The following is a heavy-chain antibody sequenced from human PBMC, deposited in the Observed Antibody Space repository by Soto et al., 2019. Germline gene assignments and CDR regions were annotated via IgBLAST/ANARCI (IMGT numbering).Heavy chain of an antibody. D-gene: IGHD6-13*01. Sequence: PGGSLRLSCTASGFTFGDYAMSWFRQAPGKGLEWVGFIRSKAYGGTTEYAASVKGRFTISRDDSKSIAYLQMNSLKTEDTAVYYCTRAPGIAAAGTSDYFDYWGQGTLVTVSS. CDR1: GFTFGDYA. V-gene: IGHV3-49*03. J-gene: IGHJ4*02. CDR2: IRSKAYGGTT. CDR3: TRAPGIAAAGTSDYFDY.